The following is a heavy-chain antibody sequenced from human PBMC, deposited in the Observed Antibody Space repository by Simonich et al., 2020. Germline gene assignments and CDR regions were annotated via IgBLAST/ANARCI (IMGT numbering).Heavy chain of an antibody. D-gene: IGHD4-17*01. CDR1: GYSISSGYY. CDR3: ARDRDGDYDY. Sequence: QVQLQESGPGLVKPSETLSLTCAVSGYSISSGYYWGWIRQPPGKGLEWIGSIYHSWITYYNPSLKRRVTISVDTSKNQFSLKLSSVTAADTAVYYCARDRDGDYDYWGQGTLVTVSS. V-gene: IGHV4-38-2*02. CDR2: IYHSWIT. J-gene: IGHJ4*02.